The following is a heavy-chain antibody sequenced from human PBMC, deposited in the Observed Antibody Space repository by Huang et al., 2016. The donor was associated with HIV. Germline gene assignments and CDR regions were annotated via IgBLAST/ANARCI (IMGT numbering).Heavy chain of an antibody. J-gene: IGHJ6*01. Sequence: EVHLVESGGGLVKPGGSLRLSCASSGFTFGDYNFNWVRPVPGKGLACVSSTSTTNVMHYGDSLKGRVTISRDNAKNSLYLLVNSLRDDDTAVYYCAREGTTDGLGWARSGYDMDVWGQGTSVIVSS. CDR1: GFTFGDYN. CDR2: TSTTNVM. D-gene: IGHD4-17*01. CDR3: AREGTTDGLGWARSGYDMDV. V-gene: IGHV3-21*01.